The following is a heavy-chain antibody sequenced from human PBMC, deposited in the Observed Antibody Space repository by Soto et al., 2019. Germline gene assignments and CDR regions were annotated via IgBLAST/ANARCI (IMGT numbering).Heavy chain of an antibody. D-gene: IGHD3-22*01. Sequence: GGSLRLSCAASGFTFSGFSMNWVRQAPGKGLEWVSSVTSSPSSMFYADSVKGRFTISRDDAKDSLFLQMNSLRADDTAVYYCAREADFASSGYVLDYWGLGTLVTVSS. CDR2: VTSSPSSM. V-gene: IGHV3-21*01. CDR3: AREADFASSGYVLDY. J-gene: IGHJ4*02. CDR1: GFTFSGFS.